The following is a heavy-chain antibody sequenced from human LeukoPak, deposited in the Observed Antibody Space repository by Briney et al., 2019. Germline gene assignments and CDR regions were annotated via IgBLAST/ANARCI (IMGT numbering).Heavy chain of an antibody. CDR2: IYYSGST. D-gene: IGHD3-22*01. Sequence: SETLSLTCAVYGGSFSGYYWGWIRQPPGKGLEWIGSIYYSGSTYYNPSLKSRVTISVDTSKNQFSLKLSSVTAADTAVYYCARGGDYYDSSGYYHFDYWGQGTLVTVSS. J-gene: IGHJ4*02. CDR1: GGSFSGYY. V-gene: IGHV4-34*01. CDR3: ARGGDYYDSSGYYHFDY.